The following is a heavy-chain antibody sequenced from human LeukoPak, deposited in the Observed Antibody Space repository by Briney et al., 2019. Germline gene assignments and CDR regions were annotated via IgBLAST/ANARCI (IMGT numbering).Heavy chain of an antibody. CDR2: IIPIFGTA. CDR1: GGTFSSYA. CDR3: ARPQVAYNYYYGMDV. J-gene: IGHJ6*04. D-gene: IGHD2-15*01. V-gene: IGHV1-69*13. Sequence: ASVKVSCKASGGTFSSYAISWVRQAPGQGLEWMGGIIPIFGTADYAQKFQGRVTITADESTSTAYMELSNLRAEDTAVYYCARPQVAYNYYYGMDVWGKGTTVTVSS.